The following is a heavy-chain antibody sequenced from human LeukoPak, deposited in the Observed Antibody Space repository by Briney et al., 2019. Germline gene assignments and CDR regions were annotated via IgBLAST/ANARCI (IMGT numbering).Heavy chain of an antibody. Sequence: GGPLRLSCTASGFTFGDYLMSWFRQAPGKGLEWIGFISGGTTEYAASVKGRFIISRDDSTSIAYLQMNSLTTEDTAVYYCSRGSGWLSVYWGQGTLVTVSS. V-gene: IGHV3-49*03. CDR1: GFTFGDYL. J-gene: IGHJ4*02. CDR3: SRGSGWLSVY. D-gene: IGHD6-19*01. CDR2: ISGGTT.